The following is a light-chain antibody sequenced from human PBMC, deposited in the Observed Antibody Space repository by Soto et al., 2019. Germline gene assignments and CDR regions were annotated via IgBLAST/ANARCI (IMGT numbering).Light chain of an antibody. CDR1: SSDVGGYNY. CDR2: GVT. V-gene: IGLV2-14*01. CDR3: SSYAGNNVWV. Sequence: QSVLTQPASVSGSPGQSITISCTGTSSDVGGYNYVSWYQQHPGKAPKLIIYGVTNRPSGVSSRFSGSRSGSTASLTISGLQPEDEADYYCSSYAGNNVWVFGGGTKLTVL. J-gene: IGLJ3*02.